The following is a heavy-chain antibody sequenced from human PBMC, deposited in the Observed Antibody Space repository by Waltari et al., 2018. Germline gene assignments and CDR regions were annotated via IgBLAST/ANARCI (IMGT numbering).Heavy chain of an antibody. Sequence: QVQLVESGGGVVQPGRSLRLSCAASGLTFNNDGMHWVRQTPGKGLEWVAGIWNDESNKYYADSVKGRFTISRDNSKNTLYLQMDSLTTEDTAVYYCGRSRTYNGISATDCWGQGTLAAVSS. CDR1: GLTFNNDG. D-gene: IGHD3-10*01. CDR2: IWNDESNK. J-gene: IGHJ4*02. CDR3: GRSRTYNGISATDC. V-gene: IGHV3-33*01.